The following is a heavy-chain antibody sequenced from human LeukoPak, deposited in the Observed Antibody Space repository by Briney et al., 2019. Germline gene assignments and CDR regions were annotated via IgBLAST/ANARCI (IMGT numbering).Heavy chain of an antibody. CDR2: INPNSGGT. CDR3: ARERLVGLTTGYSSSWYEGWFDP. CDR1: GYTFTGYY. V-gene: IGHV1-2*02. J-gene: IGHJ5*02. D-gene: IGHD6-13*01. Sequence: VASVKVSCKASGYTFTGYYMHWVRQAPGQGLEWMGWINPNSGGTNYAQKFQGRVTMTRDTSISTAYMELSRLRSDDTAVYYCARERLVGLTTGYSSSWYEGWFDPWGQGTLVTVSS.